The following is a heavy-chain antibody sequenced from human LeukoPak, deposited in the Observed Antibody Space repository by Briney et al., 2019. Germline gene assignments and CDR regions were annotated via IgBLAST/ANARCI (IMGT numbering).Heavy chain of an antibody. D-gene: IGHD3-9*01. Sequence: SETLSLTCTVSGASISSYYWSWVRQPPGKGLEWIGEIYHSGSTNYNPSLKSRVTISVDKSKNQFSLKLSSVTAADTAVYYCARVTYYDILTGYQDDAFDIWGQGTMVTVSS. V-gene: IGHV4-59*12. CDR3: ARVTYYDILTGYQDDAFDI. J-gene: IGHJ3*02. CDR1: GASISSYY. CDR2: IYHSGST.